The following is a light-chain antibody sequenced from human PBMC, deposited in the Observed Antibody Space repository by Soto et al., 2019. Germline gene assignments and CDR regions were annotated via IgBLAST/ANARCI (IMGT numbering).Light chain of an antibody. CDR2: AAS. J-gene: IGKJ1*01. CDR3: QQYTDWPWT. Sequence: DIVMTQSPATLSVSPGERATLSCRASQSVGRNLAWYQQKPGQAPRLLIYAASGRASDLPARFSGSGSGTEFTLTIRSLQSEDFAVYSCQQYTDWPWTLGQGTKVDIK. V-gene: IGKV3-15*01. CDR1: QSVGRN.